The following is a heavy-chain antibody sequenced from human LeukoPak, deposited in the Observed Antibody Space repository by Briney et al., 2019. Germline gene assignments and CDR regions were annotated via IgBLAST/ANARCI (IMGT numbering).Heavy chain of an antibody. V-gene: IGHV4-4*07. CDR3: ARETAWPENTPMILFSYFDY. CDR1: GGSISGFH. CDR2: VSTSGNT. J-gene: IGHJ4*02. D-gene: IGHD3/OR15-3a*01. Sequence: SETLSLTCSVSGGSISGFHWCWIRQTAGKGLEWIGRVSTSGNTFYNPSLESRVTMSADTSGIHFSLNLTSVTAADTAVYYCARETAWPENTPMILFSYFDYWGRGILVTVSS.